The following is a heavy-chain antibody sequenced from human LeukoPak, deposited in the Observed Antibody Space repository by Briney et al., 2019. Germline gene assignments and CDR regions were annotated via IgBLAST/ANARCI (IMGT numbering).Heavy chain of an antibody. CDR1: GFTFSSYS. CDR2: ISSSSSSI. V-gene: IGHV3-48*01. D-gene: IGHD3-10*01. J-gene: IGHJ4*02. Sequence: PGGSLRLSCAASGFTFSSYSMNWVRQAPGKGLEWVSSISSSSSSIYYADSVKGRFTISRDNARNSLYLQMNSLRAEDTAVYYCARDESNYYGSGSFDYWGQGTLVTVSS. CDR3: ARDESNYYGSGSFDY.